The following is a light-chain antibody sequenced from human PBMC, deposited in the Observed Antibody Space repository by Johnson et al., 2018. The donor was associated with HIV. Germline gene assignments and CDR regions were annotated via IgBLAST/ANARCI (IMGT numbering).Light chain of an antibody. Sequence: QPVLTQPPSASGTPGQMVTISCSGSSSNIGSNTVNWYQQLPGTAPKLLIYRNNQRPSGVPDRFSGSKSGTSASLAISGLQAEDEADYYCSAWDDSLNGYVFGTGTKVTVL. J-gene: IGLJ1*01. CDR3: SAWDDSLNGYV. CDR1: SSNIGSNT. CDR2: RNN. V-gene: IGLV1-44*01.